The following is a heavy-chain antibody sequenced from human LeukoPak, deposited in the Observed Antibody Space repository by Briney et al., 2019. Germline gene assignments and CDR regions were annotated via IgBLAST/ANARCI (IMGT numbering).Heavy chain of an antibody. Sequence: SVKVSCKASGGTFSRYSITWVRQAPGQGLEWMGRIIPTLGIANYAQKFQGRVTITADKSTSTAYMELSSLRSEDTAVYYCAGEEERGVTVAGTAFDYWGQGTLVTVSS. CDR2: IIPTLGIA. D-gene: IGHD6-19*01. J-gene: IGHJ4*02. V-gene: IGHV1-69*04. CDR1: GGTFSRYS. CDR3: AGEEERGVTVAGTAFDY.